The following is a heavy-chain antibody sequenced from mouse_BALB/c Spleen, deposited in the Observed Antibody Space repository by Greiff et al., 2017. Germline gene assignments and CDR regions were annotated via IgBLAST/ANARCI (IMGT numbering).Heavy chain of an antibody. CDR1: GYTFTSYT. V-gene: IGHV1-4*01. Sequence: VQLQESGAELARPGASVKMSCKASGYTFTSYTMHWVKQRPGQGLEWIGYINPSSGYTNYNQKFKDKATLTADKSSSTAYMQLSSLTSEDSAVYYCARADVPTATYWFAYWGQGTLVTVSA. CDR3: ARADVPTATYWFAY. D-gene: IGHD1-2*01. J-gene: IGHJ3*01. CDR2: INPSSGYT.